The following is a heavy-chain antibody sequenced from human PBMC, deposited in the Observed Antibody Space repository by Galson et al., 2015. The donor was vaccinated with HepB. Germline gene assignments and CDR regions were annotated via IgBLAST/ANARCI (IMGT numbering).Heavy chain of an antibody. CDR1: GFTFSNSW. D-gene: IGHD6-19*01. J-gene: IGHJ4*02. Sequence: SLRLSCAVVGFTFSNSWMSWVRQAPGKGLEWVAHINEDGSDGYYVDSVKGRFTISRDNAKSSLYLQMSSLRAEDTAVYYCVSWLSVNYWGQGTLVTVSS. CDR3: VSWLSVNY. CDR2: INEDGSDG. V-gene: IGHV3-7*03.